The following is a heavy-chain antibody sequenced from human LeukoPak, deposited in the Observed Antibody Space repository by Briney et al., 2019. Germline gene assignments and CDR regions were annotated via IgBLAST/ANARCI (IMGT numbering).Heavy chain of an antibody. CDR1: GGSFSGYY. CDR2: INHSGST. J-gene: IGHJ5*02. D-gene: IGHD3-10*01. V-gene: IGHV4-34*01. CDR3: ARQAVRGVTGRWFDP. Sequence: SETLSLTCAVYGGSFSGYYWSWIRQPPGKGLEWIGEINHSGSTNYNPSLKSRVIISVDTSKNQFSLKLSSVTAADTAVYYCARQAVRGVTGRWFDPWGQGTLVTVSS.